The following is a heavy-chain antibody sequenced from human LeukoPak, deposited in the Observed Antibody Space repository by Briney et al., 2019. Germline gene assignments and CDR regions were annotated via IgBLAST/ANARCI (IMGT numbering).Heavy chain of an antibody. Sequence: KPSETLSLTCAVYGGSFSGYYWSWIRQPPGKGLEWIGEINHSGSTNYNPSLKSRVTISVDTSKNQFSLKLSSVTAADTAVYYCAMYSSSSLGNVKNYWGQGTLVTVSS. CDR1: GGSFSGYY. D-gene: IGHD6-6*01. CDR2: INHSGST. CDR3: AMYSSSSLGNVKNY. V-gene: IGHV4-34*01. J-gene: IGHJ4*02.